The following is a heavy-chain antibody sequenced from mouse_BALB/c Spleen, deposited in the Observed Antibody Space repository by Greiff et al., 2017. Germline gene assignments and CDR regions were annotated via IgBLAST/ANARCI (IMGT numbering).Heavy chain of an antibody. CDR2: ISDGGSYT. CDR1: GFTFSDYY. CDR3: ARDGGNYPHRTFAY. J-gene: IGHJ3*01. D-gene: IGHD2-1*01. Sequence: DVKLVESGGGLVKPGGSLKLSCAASGFTFSDYYMYWVRQTPEKRLEWVATISDGGSYTYYPDSVKGRFTISRDNAKNNLYLQMSSLKSEDTAMYYCARDGGNYPHRTFAYWGQGTLVTVSA. V-gene: IGHV5-4*02.